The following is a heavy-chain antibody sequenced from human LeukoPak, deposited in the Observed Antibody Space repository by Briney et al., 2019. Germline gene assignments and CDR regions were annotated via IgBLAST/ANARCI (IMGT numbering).Heavy chain of an antibody. CDR3: ARDATIFGVAHYYYYMDV. V-gene: IGHV4-30-4*08. J-gene: IGHJ6*03. D-gene: IGHD3-3*01. Sequence: SETLSLTCTVSGGSISSGDYYWSWIRQPPGKGLEWIGYIYYSGSTYYDPSLKSRVTISVDTSKNQFSLKLSSVTAADTAVYYCARDATIFGVAHYYYYMDVWGKGTTVTVSS. CDR1: GGSISSGDYY. CDR2: IYYSGST.